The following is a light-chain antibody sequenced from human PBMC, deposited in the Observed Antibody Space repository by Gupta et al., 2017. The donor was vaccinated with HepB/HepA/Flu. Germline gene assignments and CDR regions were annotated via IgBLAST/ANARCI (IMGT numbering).Light chain of an antibody. Sequence: QSALTQPASMAGSPEQSITISCNGTRNDVGDYNYVSWYQQHPGKAPKLMIYNVSNRPSGVSTRVSGSKSGNTSSLTISGLQAEDEADYYCNSYTSSDSYMFGTGTKVTVL. J-gene: IGLJ1*01. CDR1: RNDVGDYNY. CDR2: NVS. CDR3: NSYTSSDSYM. V-gene: IGLV2-14*03.